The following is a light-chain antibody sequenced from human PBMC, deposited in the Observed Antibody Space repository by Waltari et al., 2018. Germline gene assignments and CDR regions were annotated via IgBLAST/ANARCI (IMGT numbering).Light chain of an antibody. V-gene: IGLV1-40*01. J-gene: IGLJ2*01. CDR1: TPNTGPGHD. CDR3: QSFDNMLSGGVV. Sequence: QSVLTQPPSLSGTPGQRVTIPCSGRTPNTGPGHDVPWYHHLPGTAPKLPIYGNNNRPSGVPDRFSGSKSGTSASLAITGLQADDEADYFCQSFDNMLSGGVVFGGGTKLAVL. CDR2: GNN.